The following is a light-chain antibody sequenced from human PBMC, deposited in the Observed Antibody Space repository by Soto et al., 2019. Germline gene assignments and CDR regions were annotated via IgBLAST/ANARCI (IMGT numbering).Light chain of an antibody. CDR1: SSDIGGYDY. Sequence: QSALTQPASVSGSPGQSITISCTGTSSDIGGYDYVSWYQQHPGKVPKLMIFEVSNRPSGVSYRFSGSKSGNTASLTISGLQAEDAADYYCSSYTGSSTLYVFGTGTKVTVL. V-gene: IGLV2-14*01. CDR3: SSYTGSSTLYV. J-gene: IGLJ1*01. CDR2: EVS.